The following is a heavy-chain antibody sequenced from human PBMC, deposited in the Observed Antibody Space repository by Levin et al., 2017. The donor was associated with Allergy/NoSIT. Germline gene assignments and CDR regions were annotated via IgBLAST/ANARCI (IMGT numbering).Heavy chain of an antibody. CDR3: ARDKVYGDPFDYFTY. Sequence: PSASVKVSCKASGGTFSSYAISWVRQAPGQGLEWMVGIYPILVFASSSPPFPCRVTITADESTSTAYMELSSLRSEDTAVYYCARDKVYGDPFDYFTYWGQGTLVTVSS. D-gene: IGHD4-17*01. CDR1: GGTFSSYA. V-gene: IGHV1-69*13. J-gene: IGHJ4*02. CDR2: IYPILVFA.